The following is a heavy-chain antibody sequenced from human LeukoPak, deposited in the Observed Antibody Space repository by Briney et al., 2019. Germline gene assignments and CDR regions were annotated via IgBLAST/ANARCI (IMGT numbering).Heavy chain of an antibody. V-gene: IGHV4-31*03. J-gene: IGHJ3*02. CDR2: IYYSGST. CDR1: GGSISSGGHY. Sequence: SETLSLTCTVSGGSISSGGHYWSWIRQHPGKGLEWIGYIYYSGSTYYNPSLKSRVTISVDTSKNQFSLKLSSVAAADTAVYYCARPSHYYDSSGLWVNAFDIWGQGTMVTVSS. CDR3: ARPSHYYDSSGLWVNAFDI. D-gene: IGHD3-22*01.